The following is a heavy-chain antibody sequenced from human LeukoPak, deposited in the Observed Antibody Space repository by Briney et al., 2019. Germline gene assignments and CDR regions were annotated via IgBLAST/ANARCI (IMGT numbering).Heavy chain of an antibody. V-gene: IGHV1-18*01. CDR2: ISAYNGNT. J-gene: IGHJ4*02. D-gene: IGHD2-2*02. Sequence: ASVKVSCKASGYTFTSYGISWVRQAPGQGLEWMGWISAYNGNTNYAQKLQGRVTMTTDTSTSTAYMELRSLRSDDTAVYYCAREGYGVDIVVVPAAIMFDYWGQGTLVTVSS. CDR3: AREGYGVDIVVVPAAIMFDY. CDR1: GYTFTSYG.